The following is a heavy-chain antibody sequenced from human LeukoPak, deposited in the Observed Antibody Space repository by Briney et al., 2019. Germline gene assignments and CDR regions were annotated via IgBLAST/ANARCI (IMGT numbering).Heavy chain of an antibody. CDR3: AKDIHDSDAFDI. CDR1: GFTFDDYA. Sequence: GRSLRLSCAASGFTFDDYAMHWVRQAPGKGLEWVSGISWNSGSIGYADSVKGRFTISRDNAKNSLYLQMNSLRAEDTALYYCAKDIHDSDAFDIWGQGTMVTVSS. J-gene: IGHJ3*02. V-gene: IGHV3-9*01. D-gene: IGHD2-21*02. CDR2: ISWNSGSI.